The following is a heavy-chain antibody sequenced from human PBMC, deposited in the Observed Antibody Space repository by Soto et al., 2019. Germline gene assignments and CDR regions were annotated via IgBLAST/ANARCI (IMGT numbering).Heavy chain of an antibody. J-gene: IGHJ5*02. CDR3: ARVGGIAARRFDP. V-gene: IGHV4-59*01. CDR2: IYYSGST. D-gene: IGHD6-6*01. CDR1: GGSISSYY. Sequence: SETLSLTCTVSGGSISSYYWSWIRQPPGKGLEWIGYIYYSGSTNYNPSLKSRVTISVDTSKNQISLNLSSVTAADTAVYYCARVGGIAARRFDPRGQGTLVPV.